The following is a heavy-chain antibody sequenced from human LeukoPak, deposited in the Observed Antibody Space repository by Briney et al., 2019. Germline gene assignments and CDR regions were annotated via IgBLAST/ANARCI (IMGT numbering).Heavy chain of an antibody. CDR3: ARGNSSGWYGGFDY. CDR2: FYYSGVGT. Sequence: AVTLSLTCTVSLGSITDNYWSCIPHPPGKGPEWIGYFYYSGVGTNYNPSLKTRVTMSVDSSKNHFSLKLGSVTAADTAVYYCARGNSSGWYGGFDYWGQGILVPVSS. D-gene: IGHD6-19*01. CDR1: LGSITDNY. J-gene: IGHJ4*02. V-gene: IGHV4-59*01.